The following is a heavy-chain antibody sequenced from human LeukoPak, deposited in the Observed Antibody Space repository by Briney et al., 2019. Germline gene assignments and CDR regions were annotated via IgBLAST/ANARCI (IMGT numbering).Heavy chain of an antibody. CDR2: IYSGGST. CDR3: PRVSGYDWYYFDY. D-gene: IGHD5-12*01. Sequence: GGSLRLSCAASGFTVSSNYMNWVRQARGKGLEWVSVIYSGGSTYYADSVKGRFAISRDNSKNTLYLQMNSLRADNTAVYYCPRVSGYDWYYFDYWGQGTLVTVS. J-gene: IGHJ4*02. CDR1: GFTVSSNY. V-gene: IGHV3-53*01.